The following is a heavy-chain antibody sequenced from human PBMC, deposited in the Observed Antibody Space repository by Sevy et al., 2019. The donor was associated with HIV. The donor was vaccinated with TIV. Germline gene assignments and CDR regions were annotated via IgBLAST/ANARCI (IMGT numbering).Heavy chain of an antibody. CDR3: ARVLTGYLGGPFDY. V-gene: IGHV4-59*01. CDR1: GGSISSYY. J-gene: IGHJ4*02. CDR2: IYYSGST. Sequence: SETLSLTCTVSGGSISSYYWSWIRQPPGKGLEWIGYIYYSGSTNYNPSLKSRVTISVDTSKNQFSLKLSSVTAADTAVYYCARVLTGYLGGPFDYSGQGTLVTVSS. D-gene: IGHD3-9*01.